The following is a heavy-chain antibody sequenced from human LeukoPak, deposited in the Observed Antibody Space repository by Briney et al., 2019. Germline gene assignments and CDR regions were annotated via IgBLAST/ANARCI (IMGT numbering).Heavy chain of an antibody. Sequence: GESLKISCKASGYSFTNYWIAWVRQMPGKGLEWMAIIYPGDSDTRYSPSFQGQVTISADKSISTAYLQWSSLKASDTAIYYCARPADSGEYSSPFDYWGQGTLVTVSS. CDR1: GYSFTNYW. D-gene: IGHD6-6*01. CDR3: ARPADSGEYSSPFDY. CDR2: IYPGDSDT. V-gene: IGHV5-51*01. J-gene: IGHJ4*02.